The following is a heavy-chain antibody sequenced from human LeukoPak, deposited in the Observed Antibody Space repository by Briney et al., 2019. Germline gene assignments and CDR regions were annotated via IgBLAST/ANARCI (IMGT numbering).Heavy chain of an antibody. CDR3: ARDRGSREDGMDV. D-gene: IGHD1-26*01. CDR1: GFTFSSYG. Sequence: GRSLRLSWAASGFTFSSYGMHWVRQAPGKGLEWVAVIWYDGNNKYYADFVKGRFTIYRDTSKNPLYLQMNSLRAEDTAVYNCARDRGSREDGMDVWGQGTTVTVSS. J-gene: IGHJ6*02. CDR2: IWYDGNNK. V-gene: IGHV3-33*01.